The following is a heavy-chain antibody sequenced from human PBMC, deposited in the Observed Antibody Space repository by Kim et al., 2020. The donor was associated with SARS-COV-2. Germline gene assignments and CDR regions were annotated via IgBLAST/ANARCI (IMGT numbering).Heavy chain of an antibody. CDR1: GFTFSSYG. J-gene: IGHJ6*03. Sequence: EGSLRLSCAASGFTFSSYGMHWVRQAPGKGLEWVAVISYDGSNKYYADSVKGRFTISRDNSKNTLYLQMNSLRAEDTAVYYCAKDSAVAATKYYYMDVWGKGTTVTVSS. CDR3: AKDSAVAATKYYYMDV. CDR2: ISYDGSNK. D-gene: IGHD2-15*01. V-gene: IGHV3-30*18.